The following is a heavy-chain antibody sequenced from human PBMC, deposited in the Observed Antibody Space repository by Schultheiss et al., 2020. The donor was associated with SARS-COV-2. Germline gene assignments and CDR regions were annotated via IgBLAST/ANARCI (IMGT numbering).Heavy chain of an antibody. Sequence: GGSLRLSCAASGFTFSSYEMNWVRQAPGKGLEWVSYISSSGSTIYYADSVKGRFTISRDNAKNSLYLQMNSLRAEDTAVYYCATDPLGAVSGAYWGPGTLVTVSS. CDR1: GFTFSSYE. D-gene: IGHD3-10*01. CDR2: ISSSGSTI. V-gene: IGHV3-48*03. J-gene: IGHJ4*01. CDR3: ATDPLGAVSGAY.